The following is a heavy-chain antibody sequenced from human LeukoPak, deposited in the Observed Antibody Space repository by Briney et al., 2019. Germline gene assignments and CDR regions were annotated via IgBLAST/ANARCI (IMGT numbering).Heavy chain of an antibody. J-gene: IGHJ4*02. V-gene: IGHV1-69*05. CDR3: ARDAGGTGTTTGEY. CDR2: IIPIFGTA. CDR1: GGTFSSYA. Sequence: GASVKVSCKASGGTFSSYAISWVRQAPGQGLEWMGRIIPIFGTANYAQKFQGRVTITTDESTSTAYMELSSLRSEDTAVYCCARDAGGTGTTTGEYWGQGTLVTVSS. D-gene: IGHD4-17*01.